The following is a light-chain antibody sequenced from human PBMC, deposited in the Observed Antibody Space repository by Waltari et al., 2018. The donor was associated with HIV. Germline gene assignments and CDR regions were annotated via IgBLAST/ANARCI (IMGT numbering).Light chain of an antibody. CDR3: AAWDDSLNGWV. Sequence: QSVLTQPPSASGTPGQRVTLSCSGSSSNIGRNTVNWYQQLPGPAPKLLIYINNQRPSGVPDRFSGSKSGTSASLAISGLQSEDEADYYCAAWDDSLNGWVFGGGTKLTVL. V-gene: IGLV1-44*01. CDR1: SSNIGRNT. J-gene: IGLJ3*02. CDR2: INN.